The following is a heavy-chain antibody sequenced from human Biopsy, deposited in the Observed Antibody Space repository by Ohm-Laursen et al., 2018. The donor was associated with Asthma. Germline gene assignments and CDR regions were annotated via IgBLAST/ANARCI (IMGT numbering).Heavy chain of an antibody. CDR1: GGTFNTYV. J-gene: IGHJ4*02. V-gene: IGHV1-69*13. Sequence: SVKVSCKSLGGTFNTYVIGWVRQAPGQGLEWMGGINSVFGTATYPQKFQDRVTITADDSTSTVYMELCSLRSEDTAVYYCARKAGSCISRTCYSLDFWGQGTLVTVSS. D-gene: IGHD2-2*01. CDR2: INSVFGTA. CDR3: ARKAGSCISRTCYSLDF.